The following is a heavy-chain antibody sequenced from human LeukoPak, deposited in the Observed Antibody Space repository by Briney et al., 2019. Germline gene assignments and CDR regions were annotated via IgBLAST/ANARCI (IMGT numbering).Heavy chain of an antibody. D-gene: IGHD2-15*01. CDR3: TTDEGCYSISCDYYYGVDV. Sequence: GGSLRLSCAASGFTFSNAWMSWVRQAPGKGLEWVGRIKSKTDGGTTDYAAPVKGRFTISRDDSKNTLYLQMNSLKTEDTAVYYCTTDEGCYSISCDYYYGVDVWGQGTTVTVSS. V-gene: IGHV3-15*01. CDR2: IKSKTDGGTT. J-gene: IGHJ6*02. CDR1: GFTFSNAW.